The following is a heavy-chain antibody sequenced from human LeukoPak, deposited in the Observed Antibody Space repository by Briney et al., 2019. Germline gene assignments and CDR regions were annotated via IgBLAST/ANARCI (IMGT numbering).Heavy chain of an antibody. CDR2: IYSGGST. D-gene: IGHD6-13*01. CDR3: ARAFYSSSWYDYYYYYYGMDV. V-gene: IGHV3-53*05. J-gene: IGHJ6*02. CDR1: GFTVSSNY. Sequence: GGSLRLSCAASGFTVSSNYMSWVRQAPGKGLEWVSVIYSGGSTYHADSVKGRFTISRDNSKNTLYLQMNSLRAEDTAAYYCARAFYSSSWYDYYYYYYGMDVWGQGTTVTVSS.